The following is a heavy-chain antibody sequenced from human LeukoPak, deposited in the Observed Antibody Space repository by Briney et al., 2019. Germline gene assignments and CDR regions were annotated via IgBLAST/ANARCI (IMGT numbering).Heavy chain of an antibody. CDR2: ISGSGGST. D-gene: IGHD2-15*01. V-gene: IGHV3-23*01. Sequence: GGSLRLSCAASGFTFSSYAMNWVRQAPGKGLEWVSVISGSGGSTYYADSVKGRFTISRDNAKNSLYLQMNSLRAEDTAVYYCARVEYCSGGSCYSESFDYWGQGTLVTVSS. J-gene: IGHJ4*02. CDR3: ARVEYCSGGSCYSESFDY. CDR1: GFTFSSYA.